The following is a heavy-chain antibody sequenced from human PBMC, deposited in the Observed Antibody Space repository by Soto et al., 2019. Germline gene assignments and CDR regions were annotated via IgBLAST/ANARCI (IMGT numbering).Heavy chain of an antibody. J-gene: IGHJ4*02. CDR1: GFTFSSIT. D-gene: IGHD3-22*01. CDR2: ISYEGSNK. V-gene: IGHV3-30-3*01. Sequence: QVQLVESGGGVVQPGRSLRLSCVSSGFTFSSITMHWVCQAPGKALEWVALISYEGSNKYYADSVKGRFTISRDNSKNTVYLQMNSLRSEDTAVYYCARDPPDSSGYFLPPVYWGQGTQVTVSS. CDR3: ARDPPDSSGYFLPPVY.